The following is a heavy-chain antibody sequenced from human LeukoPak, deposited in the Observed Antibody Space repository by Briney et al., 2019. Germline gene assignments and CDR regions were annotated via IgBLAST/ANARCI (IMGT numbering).Heavy chain of an antibody. CDR2: MYHSGST. CDR3: ARGFRGDNFDY. D-gene: IGHD7-27*01. Sequence: SETLSLTCSVSGYSISSAYYWGWIRQPPGKGLEWIGTMYHSGSTNYNPSLKSRVTISVDTSKNQFSLKLSSVTAADTAVYFCARGFRGDNFDYWGQGTLVTISS. CDR1: GYSISSAYY. V-gene: IGHV4-38-2*02. J-gene: IGHJ4*02.